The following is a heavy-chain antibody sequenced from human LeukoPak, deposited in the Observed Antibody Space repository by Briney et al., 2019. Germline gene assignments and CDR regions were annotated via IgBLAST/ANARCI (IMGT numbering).Heavy chain of an antibody. J-gene: IGHJ4*02. V-gene: IGHV3-7*04. D-gene: IGHD5-24*01. CDR3: TRVGYIDEGIDY. CDR2: IKQDGSKK. Sequence: GGSLRLSCVASGLPFSSYWMTWVRQAPGKGLEWVANIKQDGSKKSYVDSVKGRFTISRDNAKNSLYLQMNSLRAEDTAIYYCTRVGYIDEGIDYWGQGTLVTVSS. CDR1: GLPFSSYW.